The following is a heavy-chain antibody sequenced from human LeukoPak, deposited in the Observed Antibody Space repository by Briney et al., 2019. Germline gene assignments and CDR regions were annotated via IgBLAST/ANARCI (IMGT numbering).Heavy chain of an antibody. J-gene: IGHJ4*02. V-gene: IGHV3-7*04. D-gene: IGHD5-24*01. CDR3: TRVGYIDEGIDY. CDR2: IKQDGSKK. Sequence: GGSLRLSCVASGLPFSSYWMTWVRQAPGKGLEWVANIKQDGSKKSYVDSVKGRFTISRDNAKNSLYLQMNSLRAEDTAIYYCTRVGYIDEGIDYWGQGTLVTVSS. CDR1: GLPFSSYW.